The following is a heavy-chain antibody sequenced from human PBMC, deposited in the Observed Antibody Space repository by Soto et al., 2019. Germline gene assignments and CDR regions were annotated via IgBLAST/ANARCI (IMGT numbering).Heavy chain of an antibody. CDR1: GGSISSGGYY. J-gene: IGHJ2*01. CDR3: AMHYGDPSCYFDL. V-gene: IGHV4-31*03. CDR2: ISYSGST. Sequence: QVQLQESGPGLVKPSQTLSLTCTVSGGSISSGGYYWSWIRQHPGKGLEWIGYISYSGSTYYNPSRKIRVTISVDTSKSQFSLNLSSVTAADTAVYYCAMHYGDPSCYFDLWGRGTLVTVSS. D-gene: IGHD4-17*01.